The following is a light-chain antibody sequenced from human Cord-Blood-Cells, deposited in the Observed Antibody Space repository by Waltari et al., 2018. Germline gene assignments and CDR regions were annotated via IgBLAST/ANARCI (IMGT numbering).Light chain of an antibody. J-gene: IGKJ1*01. V-gene: IGKV1-27*01. CDR1: QGLGEY. Sequence: IEMTQSPAPLSAAVGDRLTITCRASQGLGEYLAWCQQEPGKVPKLLVDAASAVRSGVPSRSGGSGSGTEFTLTISSLQPEGVATGYRQKYSSAPWTFGQGTKVESK. CDR3: QKYSSAPWT. CDR2: AAS.